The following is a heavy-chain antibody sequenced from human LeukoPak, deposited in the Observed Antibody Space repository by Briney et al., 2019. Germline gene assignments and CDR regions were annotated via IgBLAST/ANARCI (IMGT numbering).Heavy chain of an antibody. CDR2: INASNGNT. Sequence: ASVKVSCKASGYTFTSCAVHWVRQAPGQRLEWMGWINASNGNTKYSQKFQGRVTITRDTSASTVYMELSSLRSEDTAVYYCARESVYGRRFDPWGQGTLVTVSS. CDR1: GYTFTSCA. CDR3: ARESVYGRRFDP. J-gene: IGHJ5*02. D-gene: IGHD2-8*01. V-gene: IGHV1-3*01.